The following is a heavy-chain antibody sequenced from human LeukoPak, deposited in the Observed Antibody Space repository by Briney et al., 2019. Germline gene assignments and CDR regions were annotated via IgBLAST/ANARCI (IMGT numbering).Heavy chain of an antibody. CDR3: ARRRGYSYGSLDY. V-gene: IGHV1-69*13. D-gene: IGHD5-18*01. CDR2: IIPIFGTA. CDR1: GYTFTSYY. J-gene: IGHJ4*02. Sequence: SVKVSCKASGYTFTSYYMHWVRQAPGQGLEWMGGIIPIFGTANYAQKFQGRVTITADESTSTAYMELSSLRSEDTAVYYCARRRGYSYGSLDYWGQGTLVTVSS.